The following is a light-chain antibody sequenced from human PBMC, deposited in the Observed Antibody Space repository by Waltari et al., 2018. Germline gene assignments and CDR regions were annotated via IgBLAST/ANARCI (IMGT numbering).Light chain of an antibody. CDR1: SLRSHY. V-gene: IGLV3-19*01. CDR2: DKN. J-gene: IGLJ2*01. CDR3: HSRDASGSGGA. Sequence: TQDPAVSVAMGQTVRITCQGDSLRSHYASWYQQRPGQAPILVMYDKNSRPSGGPDRFSGSSSDDTASLTITGAQAEDEAYYYCHSRDASGSGGAFGGGTKLTVL.